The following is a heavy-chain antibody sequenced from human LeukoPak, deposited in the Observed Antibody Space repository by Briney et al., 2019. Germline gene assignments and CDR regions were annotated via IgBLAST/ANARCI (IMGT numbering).Heavy chain of an antibody. D-gene: IGHD1-26*01. CDR3: ARDKVDYYYGMDV. CDR2: NYHSGST. Sequence: SETLSLTCAVSGYSISSGYYWGWIRPPPGKGLEWIGSNYHSGSTYYNPSLKSRVTISVDTSKNQFSLKLSSVTAADTAVYYCARDKVDYYYGMDVWGKGTTVTVSS. J-gene: IGHJ6*04. V-gene: IGHV4-38-2*02. CDR1: GYSISSGYY.